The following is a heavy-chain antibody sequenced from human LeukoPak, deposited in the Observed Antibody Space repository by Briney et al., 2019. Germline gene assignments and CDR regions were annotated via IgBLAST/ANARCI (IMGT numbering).Heavy chain of an antibody. V-gene: IGHV3-30*03. D-gene: IGHD3-22*01. J-gene: IGHJ4*02. CDR3: TTDLRRTYHDSSGYLLSDY. CDR1: GFTFSSYG. CDR2: ISYDGTNK. Sequence: GGSLRLSCAASGFTFSSYGIHWVRQAPGQGLEWVALISYDGTNKYYADSVKGRFTISRDNSKNTLYLQMNSLRAEDTAVYYCTTDLRRTYHDSSGYLLSDYWGQGTLVTVSS.